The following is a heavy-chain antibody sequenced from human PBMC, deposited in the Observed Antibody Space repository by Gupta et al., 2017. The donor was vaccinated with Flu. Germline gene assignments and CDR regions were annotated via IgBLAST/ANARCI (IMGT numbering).Heavy chain of an antibody. CDR1: GFTFSSYA. V-gene: IGHV3-23*01. CDR2: ISGSGGST. J-gene: IGHJ4*02. CDR3: AKEIWWGDSGYDRDFDY. D-gene: IGHD5-12*01. Sequence: EVQLLESGGGLVQPGGSLRLSCAASGFTFSSYAMSWVRQAPGKGLEWVSAISGSGGSTYYADSVKGRFTISRDNSKNTLYLQMNSLRAEDTAVYYCAKEIWWGDSGYDRDFDYWGQGTLVTVSS.